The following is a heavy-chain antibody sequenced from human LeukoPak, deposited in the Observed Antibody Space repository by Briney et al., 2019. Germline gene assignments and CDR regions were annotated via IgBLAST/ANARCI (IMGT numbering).Heavy chain of an antibody. CDR3: TRVRLGAATRYFDY. Sequence: GGSLRLSCAASGFTFSYYEMIWVRQAPGKGLEWVGRIKNKANSYGTDYAASVKGRFTLSRDDSKDSLYLQMNSLRSEDTALYYCTRVRLGAATRYFDYWGQGTLVTVSS. V-gene: IGHV3-72*01. D-gene: IGHD1-26*01. CDR2: IKNKANSYGT. CDR1: GFTFSYYE. J-gene: IGHJ4*02.